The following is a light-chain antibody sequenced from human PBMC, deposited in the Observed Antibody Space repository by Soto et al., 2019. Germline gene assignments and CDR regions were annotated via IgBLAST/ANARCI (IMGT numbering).Light chain of an antibody. CDR2: GAS. CDR1: QTVRSSS. V-gene: IGKV3-20*01. J-gene: IGKJ1*01. CDR3: QQYGSSPRT. Sequence: DIVLTQSPGTLSLSPGERATLSCRASQTVRSSSLAWYQQKPGQAPRLLIFGASTRAAGFPDRFSGSGSGTDFTLTISRLEPEDFAVYYCQQYGSSPRTFGQGTNVDIK.